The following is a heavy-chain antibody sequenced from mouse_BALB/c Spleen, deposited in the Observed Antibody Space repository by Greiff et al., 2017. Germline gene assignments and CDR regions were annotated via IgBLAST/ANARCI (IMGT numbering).Heavy chain of an antibody. V-gene: IGHV3-2*02. J-gene: IGHJ4*01. D-gene: IGHD1-1*01. CDR3: ARGLRYYYAMDY. Sequence: EVKLVESGPGLVKPSQSLSLTCTVTGYSITSDYAWNWIRQFPGNKLEWMGYISYSGSTSYNPSLKSRISITRDTSKNQFFLQLNSVTTEDTATYYCARGLRYYYAMDYWGQGTSVTVSS. CDR1: GYSITSDYA. CDR2: ISYSGST.